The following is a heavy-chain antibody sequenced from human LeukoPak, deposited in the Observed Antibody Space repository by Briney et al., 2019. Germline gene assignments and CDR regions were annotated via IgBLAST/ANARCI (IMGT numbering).Heavy chain of an antibody. CDR2: FNNVDKTI. Sequence: QPGGSLRLSCAASGFTFSSYSMNWVRQAPGKGPEWVSYFNNVDKTIQYADSVKGRFTISSDNAKNSLYLEMNSLRAEDTAVYYCAKEMGGSYYFFDYWGQGTLVTVSS. V-gene: IGHV3-48*01. D-gene: IGHD1-26*01. J-gene: IGHJ4*02. CDR3: AKEMGGSYYFFDY. CDR1: GFTFSSYS.